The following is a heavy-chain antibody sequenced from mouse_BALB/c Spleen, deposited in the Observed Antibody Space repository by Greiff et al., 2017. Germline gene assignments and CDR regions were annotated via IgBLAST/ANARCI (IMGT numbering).Heavy chain of an antibody. J-gene: IGHJ3*01. CDR2: ISDGGSYT. V-gene: IGHV5-4*02. Sequence: EVQVVESGGGLVKPGGSLKLSCAASGFTFSDYYMYWVRQTPEKRLEWVATISDGGSYTYYPDSVKGRFTISRDNAKNNLYLQMSSLKSEDTAMYYCARGGDYGNAFAYWGQGTLVTVSA. D-gene: IGHD2-1*01. CDR3: ARGGDYGNAFAY. CDR1: GFTFSDYY.